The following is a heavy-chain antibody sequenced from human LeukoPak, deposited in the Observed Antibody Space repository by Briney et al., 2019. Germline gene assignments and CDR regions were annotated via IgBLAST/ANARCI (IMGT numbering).Heavy chain of an antibody. D-gene: IGHD6-19*01. Sequence: GGSLRLSCAASGFTFSSYGMHWVRQAPGKGLEWVAVISYDGSNKYYADSVKGRFTISRDNSKNTLYLQMNSLRAEDTAVYYCAKDRAIAVADYFDYWGQGTLVTVSS. CDR3: AKDRAIAVADYFDY. CDR1: GFTFSSYG. V-gene: IGHV3-30*18. CDR2: ISYDGSNK. J-gene: IGHJ4*02.